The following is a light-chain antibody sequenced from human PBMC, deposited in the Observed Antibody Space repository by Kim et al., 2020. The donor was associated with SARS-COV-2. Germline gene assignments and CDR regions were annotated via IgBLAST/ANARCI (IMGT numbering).Light chain of an antibody. J-gene: IGKJ1*01. CDR1: QSVSSNY. CDR3: QQYSSSPAT. Sequence: EIVWTQSPGTLSLSPGERATLSCRASQSVSSNYLAWYQQKPGQAPRLLIYGASSRATGIPDRFSGSGSGTDFTLTITRLEPEDFAVYYCQQYSSSPATFGQGTKVDIK. V-gene: IGKV3-20*01. CDR2: GAS.